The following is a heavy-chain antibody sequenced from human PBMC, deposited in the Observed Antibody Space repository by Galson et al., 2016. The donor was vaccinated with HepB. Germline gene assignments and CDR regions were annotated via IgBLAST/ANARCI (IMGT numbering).Heavy chain of an antibody. J-gene: IGHJ4*02. CDR1: GFTGFTFSSYW. V-gene: IGHV3-66*01. CDR3: AREVWEHCSSDGCPFGD. CDR2: IYGHGER. Sequence: SLRLSCAASGFTGFTFSSYWMHWVRHAAGKGLEWVSIIYGHGERRYADAVNGRFIMSRDKSKNTVYLQMSSLRAEDTAVYYCAREVWEHCSSDGCPFGDWGQGILVTVSS. D-gene: IGHD2-2*01.